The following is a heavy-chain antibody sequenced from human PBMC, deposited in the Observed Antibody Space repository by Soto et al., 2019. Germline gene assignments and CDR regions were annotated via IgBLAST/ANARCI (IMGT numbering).Heavy chain of an antibody. CDR3: AVRQLDRHEPFDY. V-gene: IGHV3-30-3*01. D-gene: IGHD6-13*01. CDR1: GFPFSSYA. J-gene: IGHJ4*02. CDR2: ISYDGSNK. Sequence: PGGSLRLSCAASGFPFSSYAMHWVRQAPGKGLEWVAVISYDGSNKYYADSVKGRFTISRDNSKNTLYLQMNSLRAEDTAVYYCAVRQLDRHEPFDYWGQGTLVTVSS.